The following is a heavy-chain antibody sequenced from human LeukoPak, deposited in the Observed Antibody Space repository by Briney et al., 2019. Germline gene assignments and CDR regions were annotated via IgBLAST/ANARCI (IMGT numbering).Heavy chain of an antibody. J-gene: IGHJ3*02. Sequence: SETLSLTCTVSGGSISSYYWSWIRQPPGEGLEWIGYIYYSGSTNYNPSLKSRVTISVDTSKNQFSLKLSSVTAADTAVYYCARGGDGYNLGAFDIWGQGTMVTVSS. D-gene: IGHD5-24*01. CDR1: GGSISSYY. CDR2: IYYSGST. CDR3: ARGGDGYNLGAFDI. V-gene: IGHV4-59*01.